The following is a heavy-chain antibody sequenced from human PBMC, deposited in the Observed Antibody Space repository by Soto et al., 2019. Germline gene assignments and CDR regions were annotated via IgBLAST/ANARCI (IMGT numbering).Heavy chain of an antibody. J-gene: IGHJ6*02. V-gene: IGHV4-59*01. CDR3: ARARQRDTGRGLDV. CDR1: GDSINNYF. Sequence: SETLSLTCTISGDSINNYFWNWIRQSPGKGLEWIGYISYSGSTSYNPSLQSRVTISSDTSRNQFSLELSSVTAADTAVYYCARARQRDTGRGLDVWGQGTTVTVSS. CDR2: ISYSGST. D-gene: IGHD5-18*01.